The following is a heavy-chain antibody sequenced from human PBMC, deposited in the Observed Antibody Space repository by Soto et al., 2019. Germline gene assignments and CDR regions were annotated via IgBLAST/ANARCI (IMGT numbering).Heavy chain of an antibody. CDR3: AKGWGPFDSSGPVFY. Sequence: PGGSLRLSCAASGFTFSSYAMSWVRQAPGKGLEWVSAISGSGGSTYYADSVKGRFTISRDNSKNTLYLQMNSLRAEDTAVYYCAKGWGPFDSSGPVFYWGQGTLVTVSS. J-gene: IGHJ4*02. V-gene: IGHV3-23*01. CDR1: GFTFSSYA. D-gene: IGHD3-22*01. CDR2: ISGSGGST.